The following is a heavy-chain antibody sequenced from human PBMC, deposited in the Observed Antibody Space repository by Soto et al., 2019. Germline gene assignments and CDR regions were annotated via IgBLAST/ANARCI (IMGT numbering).Heavy chain of an antibody. D-gene: IGHD2-8*02. CDR1: GFAFHTHA. Sequence: EVQLVESGGGLVQPGGSLRLSCAASGFAFHTHALSWVRQAPGKGLEWVSGISASGVTTYYADSVKGRFTISRDNSKNTVTLQMNSLRAEDTAFYYCAKDRTPPLSLSPSSQAIKNLLVGQCFDSWGQGTLVTVSS. CDR2: ISASGVTT. CDR3: AKDRTPPLSLSPSSQAIKNLLVGQCFDS. V-gene: IGHV3-23*04. J-gene: IGHJ4*02.